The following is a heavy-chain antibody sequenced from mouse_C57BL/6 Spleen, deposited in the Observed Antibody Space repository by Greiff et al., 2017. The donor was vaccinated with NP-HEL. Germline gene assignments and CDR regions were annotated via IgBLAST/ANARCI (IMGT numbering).Heavy chain of an antibody. CDR3: ARGVLEGLDY. D-gene: IGHD1-1*01. Sequence: EVQLQQSGPVLVKPGASVKMSCKASGYTFTDYYMNWVQQSHGKSLEWIGVINPYNGSTSYTQKFKGKATLTVDKSSSTAYMELNSLTSEDSAVYYCARGVLEGLDYWGQGTLLTVSA. J-gene: IGHJ3*01. CDR2: INPYNGST. V-gene: IGHV1-19*01. CDR1: GYTFTDYY.